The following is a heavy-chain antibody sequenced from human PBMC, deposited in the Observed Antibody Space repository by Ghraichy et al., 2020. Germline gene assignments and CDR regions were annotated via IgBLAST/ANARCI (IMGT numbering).Heavy chain of an antibody. D-gene: IGHD1-7*01. CDR2: IYWDDDK. J-gene: IGHJ5*02. CDR3: AHPVSGITGTQFDP. CDR1: GFSLSTTGVG. V-gene: IGHV2-5*02. Sequence: SGPTLVKPTQTLTLTCTFSGFSLSTTGVGVGWIRQPPGKALEWLALIYWDDDKRYSPSLKSRLTITKDTSKNQVVLTMTNMDPVDTATYYCAHPVSGITGTQFDPWGQGILVTVSS.